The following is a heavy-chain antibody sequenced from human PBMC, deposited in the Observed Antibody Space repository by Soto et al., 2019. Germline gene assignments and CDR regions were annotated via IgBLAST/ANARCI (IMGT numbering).Heavy chain of an antibody. CDR1: GYTFTSYG. CDR3: ARNSRVEGIWGSFLYYFDY. D-gene: IGHD3-16*01. Sequence: ASVKVSCKASGYTFTSYGISWVRQAPGQGLEWMGWISAYNGNTNYAQKLQGRVTMTTDTSTSTAYMELRSLRSDETAVYYCARNSRVEGIWGSFLYYFDYWGQGTLVTVSS. J-gene: IGHJ4*02. V-gene: IGHV1-18*01. CDR2: ISAYNGNT.